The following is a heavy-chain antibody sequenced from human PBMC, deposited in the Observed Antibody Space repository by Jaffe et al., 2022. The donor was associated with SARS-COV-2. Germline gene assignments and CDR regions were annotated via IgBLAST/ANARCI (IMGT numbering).Heavy chain of an antibody. CDR3: AKDLGSGGSCQQPYYYGMDV. V-gene: IGHV3-23*01. Sequence: EVQLLESGGGLVQPGGSLRLSCAASGFTFSSYAMSWVRQAPGKGLEWVSAISGSGGSTYYADSVKGRFTISRDNSKNTLYLQMNSLRAEDTAVYYCAKDLGSGGSCQQPYYYGMDVWGQGTTVTVSS. CDR1: GFTFSSYA. D-gene: IGHD2-15*01. CDR2: ISGSGGST. J-gene: IGHJ6*02.